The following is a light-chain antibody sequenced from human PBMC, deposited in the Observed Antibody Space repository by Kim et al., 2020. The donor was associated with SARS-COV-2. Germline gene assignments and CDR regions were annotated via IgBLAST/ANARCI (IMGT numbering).Light chain of an antibody. Sequence: LSPGESATLSCRASQSIRSFLAWFQQKPGQAPRLLIYDASNRVTGIPARFSGSGSGTDFTLTISSLEPEDFAVYYCQQRANWPLTFGGGTKVDIK. V-gene: IGKV3-11*01. CDR3: QQRANWPLT. CDR1: QSIRSF. J-gene: IGKJ4*01. CDR2: DAS.